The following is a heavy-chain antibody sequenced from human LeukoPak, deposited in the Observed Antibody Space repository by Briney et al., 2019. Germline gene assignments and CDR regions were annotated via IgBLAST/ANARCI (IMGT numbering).Heavy chain of an antibody. CDR2: INAGNGNT. J-gene: IGHJ4*02. CDR3: ARDNCSGGSCYLRAAVY. CDR1: GYTFTIYA. Sequence: GASVKVSCKASGYTFTIYAMHWVRQAPGQRLEWMGWINAGNGNTKYSQKFQGRVTITRDTSASTAYMELSSLRSEDTAVYYCARDNCSGGSCYLRAAVYWGQGTLVTVSS. D-gene: IGHD2-15*01. V-gene: IGHV1-3*01.